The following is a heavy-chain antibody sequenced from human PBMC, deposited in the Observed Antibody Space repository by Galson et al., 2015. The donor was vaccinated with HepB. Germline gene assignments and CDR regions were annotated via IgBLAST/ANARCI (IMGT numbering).Heavy chain of an antibody. Sequence: SVKVSCKASGYDFNKYGLSWVRQAPGQGLEWMGWVSGYDGSANYAPKFQGRVTMTTQKSTGTAFMEMRRLRSDDTAVYYCARDSSLELQLNNYYSYGMDVWGQGTAVIVS. CDR1: GYDFNKYG. D-gene: IGHD1-7*01. CDR3: ARDSSLELQLNNYYSYGMDV. CDR2: VSGYDGSA. V-gene: IGHV1-18*01. J-gene: IGHJ6*02.